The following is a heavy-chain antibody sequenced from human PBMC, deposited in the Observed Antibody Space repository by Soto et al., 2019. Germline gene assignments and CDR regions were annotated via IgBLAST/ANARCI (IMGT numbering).Heavy chain of an antibody. V-gene: IGHV3-7*03. CDR1: GFTFSSYW. J-gene: IGHJ6*02. CDR2: IKQDGGEK. CDR3: ARDSSSWYRYFGMDV. Sequence: PGGSLRLSCAASGFTFSSYWMSWVRQAPGKGLEWVANIKQDGGEKYYVDSVKGRFTISRDNAKNSLYLQMNSLRAEDTAVYYCARDSSSWYRYFGMDVWGQGTTVTVSS. D-gene: IGHD6-13*01.